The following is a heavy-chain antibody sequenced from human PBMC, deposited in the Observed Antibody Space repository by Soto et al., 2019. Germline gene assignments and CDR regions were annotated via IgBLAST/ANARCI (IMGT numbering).Heavy chain of an antibody. V-gene: IGHV2-5*02. J-gene: IGHJ3*02. Sequence: ITLKESGPTLVKPTQTLTLTCTFSGFSLSTYGVGVGWIRQSPGKALEWLAFIYWDNDKRYSPSLQNRLTITKDTSKPQVVRTVTNMDSVDTATCYRAHRPPPPQSAFDIWGQGTLVSVSS. CDR3: AHRPPPPQSAFDI. CDR1: GFSLSTYGVG. CDR2: IYWDNDK.